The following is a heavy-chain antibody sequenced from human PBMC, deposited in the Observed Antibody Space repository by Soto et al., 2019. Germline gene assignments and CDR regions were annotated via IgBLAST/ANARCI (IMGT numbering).Heavy chain of an antibody. D-gene: IGHD2-15*01. CDR3: ARASGCSGDSCAFDP. Sequence: SETLSLTCTVSGGSISTYYWNWIRQPPGKGLEWIGYIYYTRSTNYNPSLKSRVTISVDTSKNQFSPKLSSVTAADTAVYYCARASGCSGDSCAFDPWGQGTLVTVSS. V-gene: IGHV4-59*01. CDR1: GGSISTYY. J-gene: IGHJ5*02. CDR2: IYYTRST.